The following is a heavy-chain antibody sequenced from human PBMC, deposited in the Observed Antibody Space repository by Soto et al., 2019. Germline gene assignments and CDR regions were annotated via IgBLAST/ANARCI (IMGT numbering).Heavy chain of an antibody. J-gene: IGHJ5*02. CDR2: IIPIFGTA. CDR3: ARRRDYYDSSHYWFDP. CDR1: GGTFSSYA. Sequence: GASVKVSCKASGGTFSSYAISWVRQAPGQGLEWMGGIIPIFGTANYAQKFQGRVTITADESTSTAYMELSSLRSEDTAVYYCARRRDYYDSSHYWFDPWGQGTLVTVSS. V-gene: IGHV1-69*13. D-gene: IGHD3-22*01.